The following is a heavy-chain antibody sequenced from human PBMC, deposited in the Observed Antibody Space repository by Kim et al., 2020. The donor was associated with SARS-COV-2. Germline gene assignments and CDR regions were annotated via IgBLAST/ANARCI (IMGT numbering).Heavy chain of an antibody. CDR2: INHSGSI. D-gene: IGHD6-13*01. CDR3: ARGLALKGERRGIAEY. V-gene: IGHV4-34*01. J-gene: IGHJ4*02. Sequence: SETQSLTCAVYGGSFSGYYWTWIRQPPRKGLEWIGEINHSGSINYNPSLQSRVTISIDTSKNQFSPKLRSVTAADTAVYYCARGLALKGERRGIAEYWGQGALVAVSS. CDR1: GGSFSGYY.